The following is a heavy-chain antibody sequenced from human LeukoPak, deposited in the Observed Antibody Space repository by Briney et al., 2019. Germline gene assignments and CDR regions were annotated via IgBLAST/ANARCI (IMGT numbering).Heavy chain of an antibody. D-gene: IGHD3-3*01. J-gene: IGHJ4*02. CDR2: ISGRGDFT. CDR1: GFTFYKSA. V-gene: IGHV3-23*01. CDR3: ARREAEESGPIDY. Sequence: GGSLRLSCSASGFTFYKSAMTWVRQAPGTGLEWVSAISGRGDFTYYADSVKGRFTISRDNSRNILYLRMSSLRADDTAVYYCARREAEESGPIDYWGQGTLVTVSS.